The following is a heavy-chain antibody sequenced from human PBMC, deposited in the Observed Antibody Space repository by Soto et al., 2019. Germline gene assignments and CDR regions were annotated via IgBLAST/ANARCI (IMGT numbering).Heavy chain of an antibody. J-gene: IGHJ6*02. D-gene: IGHD3-10*02. V-gene: IGHV3-30*03. CDR1: GFTFSSYG. Sequence: QVQLVESGGGVVQPGRSLRLSCAASGFTFSSYGMHWVRQAPGKGLEWVAVISHDGSDKYYPDSVKGRFTISRDNSKNKLYLQKNSLRAADTAEIYCAADDDVTAQYYYYSCMDVWGQGTTVTVSS. CDR2: ISHDGSDK. CDR3: AADDDVTAQYYYYSCMDV.